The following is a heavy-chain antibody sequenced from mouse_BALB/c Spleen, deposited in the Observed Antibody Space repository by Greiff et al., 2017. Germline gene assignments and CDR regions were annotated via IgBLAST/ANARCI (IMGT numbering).Heavy chain of an antibody. Sequence: QVQLQQPGAELVKPGASVKMSCKASGYTFTSYNMHWVKQTPGQGLEWIGAIYPGNDDTSYNQKFKGKATLTADKSSSTAYMQLSSLTSEDSAVYYCARGAYGNSYYYAMDYWGQGTSVTVSS. CDR3: ARGAYGNSYYYAMDY. CDR2: IYPGNDDT. CDR1: GYTFTSYN. V-gene: IGHV1-12*01. J-gene: IGHJ4*01. D-gene: IGHD2-1*01.